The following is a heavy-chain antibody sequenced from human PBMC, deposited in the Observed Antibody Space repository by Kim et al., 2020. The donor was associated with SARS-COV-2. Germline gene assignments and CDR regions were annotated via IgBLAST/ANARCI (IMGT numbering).Heavy chain of an antibody. D-gene: IGHD5-18*01. J-gene: IGHJ5*02. CDR2: IHYTGTT. CDR1: GGSVSSISYE. Sequence: SETLSLTCSVSGGSVSSISYEWGWIRQPPGKGLEWIASIHYTGTTYYNPSLRSRVTISVDTSKNHFSLKLYSVTAADTAVYYCVRVWNTAMVNHWGQGTLVTVSS. CDR3: VRVWNTAMVNH. V-gene: IGHV4-39*07.